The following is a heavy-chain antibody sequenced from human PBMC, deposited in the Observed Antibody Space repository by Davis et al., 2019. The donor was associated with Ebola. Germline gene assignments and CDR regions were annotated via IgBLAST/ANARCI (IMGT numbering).Heavy chain of an antibody. D-gene: IGHD5-12*01. Sequence: SVTVSCQASGCTFSSYTISWVRQAPGPGLEWMGRIIPILGIANFALKFHARVTITTDKYTSTAYMVLSILSSEETAVYYCARVGYSWPRSNYYYYVMDVWGQGTTVTVSS. CDR2: IIPILGIA. V-gene: IGHV1-69*02. CDR1: GCTFSSYT. J-gene: IGHJ6*02. CDR3: ARVGYSWPRSNYYYYVMDV.